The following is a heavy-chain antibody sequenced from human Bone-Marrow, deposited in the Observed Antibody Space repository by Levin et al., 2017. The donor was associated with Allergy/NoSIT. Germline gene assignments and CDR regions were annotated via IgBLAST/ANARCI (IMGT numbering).Heavy chain of an antibody. CDR1: GYTFTSYG. V-gene: IGHV1-18*01. CDR2: ISAYNGNT. Sequence: GASVKVSCKASGYTFTSYGISWVRQAPGQGLEWMGWISAYNGNTNYAQKLQGRVTMTTDTSTSTAYMELRSLRSDDTAVYYCAREDIVVVPAASTVFDYWGQGTLVTVSS. CDR3: AREDIVVVPAASTVFDY. J-gene: IGHJ4*02. D-gene: IGHD2-2*01.